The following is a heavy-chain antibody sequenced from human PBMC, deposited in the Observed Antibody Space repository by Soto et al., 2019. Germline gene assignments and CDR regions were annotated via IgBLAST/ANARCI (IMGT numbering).Heavy chain of an antibody. V-gene: IGHV3-21*01. J-gene: IGHJ6*02. D-gene: IGHD1-1*01. CDR3: ARSVTTGTKNYYYYGMDA. Sequence: GSLRLSCAASGFTFSSYSMNWVRQAPGQGLEWVSSISSSSSYIYYADSVKGRFTISRDNAKNSLYLQMNSLRAEDTAVYYCARSVTTGTKNYYYYGMDAWGQGTTVTVSS. CDR2: ISSSSSYI. CDR1: GFTFSSYS.